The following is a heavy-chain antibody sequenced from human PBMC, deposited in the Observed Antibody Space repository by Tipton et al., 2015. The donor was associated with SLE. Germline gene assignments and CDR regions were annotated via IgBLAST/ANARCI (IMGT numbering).Heavy chain of an antibody. V-gene: IGHV4-31*03. J-gene: IGHJ4*02. D-gene: IGHD6-13*01. CDR2: IYYRGRT. Sequence: TLSLTCTVSGGSISSGGYYWSWIRQQPGKVLEWIGYIYYRGRTYYNPSLKSRVTISVDTSKNQFSLQLSSVTSADTAVYYCGGIAAADTFDYWGQGTLVTVSS. CDR3: GGIAAADTFDY. CDR1: GGSISSGGYY.